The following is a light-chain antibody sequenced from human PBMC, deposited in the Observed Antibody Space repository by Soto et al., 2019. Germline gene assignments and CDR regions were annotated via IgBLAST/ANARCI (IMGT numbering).Light chain of an antibody. CDR1: QSVSTY. Sequence: EIVLTQSPATLSLSPGERGTLSCRASQSVSTYLAWYQQKPGQAPRLLIYDASNRATGIPARFSGSGSGTDFTLTISYIEPEDFAFYYCQQHSDWVTFGXGXXXXX. CDR2: DAS. CDR3: QQHSDWVT. V-gene: IGKV3-11*01. J-gene: IGKJ4*01.